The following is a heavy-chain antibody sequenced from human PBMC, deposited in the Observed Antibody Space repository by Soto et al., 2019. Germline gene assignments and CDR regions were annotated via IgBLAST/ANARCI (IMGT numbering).Heavy chain of an antibody. Sequence: PSETLSLTCTVSGGSISSSSYYWGWIRQPPGKGLEWIGSIYYSGSTYYNPSLKSRVTISVDTSKNQFSLKLSSVTAADTAVYYCARGRGVVVVVAATVEVGWFDPWGQGTLVTVSS. D-gene: IGHD2-15*01. V-gene: IGHV4-39*01. CDR1: GGSISSSSYY. CDR3: ARGRGVVVVVAATVEVGWFDP. J-gene: IGHJ5*02. CDR2: IYYSGST.